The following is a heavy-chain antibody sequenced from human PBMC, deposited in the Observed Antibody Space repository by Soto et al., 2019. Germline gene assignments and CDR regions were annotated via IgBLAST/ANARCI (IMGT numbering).Heavy chain of an antibody. D-gene: IGHD3-3*01. CDR1: GYTFTGYY. Sequence: ASVKVSCKASGYTFTGYYMHLVRQAPGQGLEWMGWINPNSGGTNYAQKFQGRVTMTRDTSISTAYMELSRLRSDDTAVYYCAVARGYAIFGAGSYDYWGQGTLVTVSS. CDR2: INPNSGGT. CDR3: AVARGYAIFGAGSYDY. J-gene: IGHJ4*02. V-gene: IGHV1-2*02.